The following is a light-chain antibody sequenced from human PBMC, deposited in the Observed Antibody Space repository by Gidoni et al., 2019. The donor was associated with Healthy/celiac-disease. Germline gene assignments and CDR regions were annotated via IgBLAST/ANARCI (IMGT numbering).Light chain of an antibody. CDR1: SSNIGAGYD. Sequence: QSVLTPPPPVPGAPGQSVPISCTGSSSNIGAGYDVHWYQQLPGTAPKLLIYGNSNRPSGVPDRFSGSKSGTSASLAITGLQAEDEADYYCQSYDSSLSGHWVFGGGTKLTVL. V-gene: IGLV1-40*01. J-gene: IGLJ3*02. CDR3: QSYDSSLSGHWV. CDR2: GNS.